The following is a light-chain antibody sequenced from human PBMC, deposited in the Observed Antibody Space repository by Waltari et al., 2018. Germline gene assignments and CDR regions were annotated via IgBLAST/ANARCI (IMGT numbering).Light chain of an antibody. J-gene: IGKJ1*01. Sequence: DIQMTQSPSSLSASVGDRVTNTCRASQSISSYLNWYQQKPGKAPKILIYAASSLQSGVPSRFSGSGSGTDFTLTISSLQPEDFATYYCQQSYSTLTWTFGQGTKVEIK. V-gene: IGKV1-39*01. CDR3: QQSYSTLTWT. CDR2: AAS. CDR1: QSISSY.